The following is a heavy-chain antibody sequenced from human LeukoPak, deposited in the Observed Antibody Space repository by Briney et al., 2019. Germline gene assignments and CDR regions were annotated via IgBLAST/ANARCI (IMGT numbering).Heavy chain of an antibody. CDR1: GGSFSGYY. V-gene: IGHV4-34*01. CDR3: ARYSSGWYVWFDP. Sequence: SETLSLTCAVYGGSFSGYYWSWIRQPPGKGLEWIGEINHSGSTNYNPSLKSRVTISVDTSKNQFSLKLSSVTAADTAVYYCARYSSGWYVWFDPWGQGTLVTVSS. CDR2: INHSGST. J-gene: IGHJ5*02. D-gene: IGHD6-19*01.